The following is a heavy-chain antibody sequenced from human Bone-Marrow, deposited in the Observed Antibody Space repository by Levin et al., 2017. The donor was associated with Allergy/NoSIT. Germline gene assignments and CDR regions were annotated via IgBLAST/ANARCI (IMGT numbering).Heavy chain of an antibody. D-gene: IGHD1-26*01. CDR1: GFTFSAFG. Sequence: GESLKISCAAPGFTFSAFGMHWVRQAPGRGLEWVAVVSHDGSHRVYADSVKARFTISRDNSKKIHYLQMDSLGPEDTAVYYCSRDRGEWGQFYLDSWGQGILVTVSS. CDR2: VSHDGSHR. CDR3: SRDRGEWGQFYLDS. J-gene: IGHJ4*02. V-gene: IGHV3-33*01.